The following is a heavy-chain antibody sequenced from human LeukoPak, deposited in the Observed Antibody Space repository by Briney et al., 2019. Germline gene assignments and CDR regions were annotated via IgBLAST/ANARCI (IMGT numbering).Heavy chain of an antibody. Sequence: GGSLRLSCAASGFTFSSYEMNWVRQAPGKGLEWVSYIISIGSAIYYAASVKGRFTSSRDNAKNSLYLQMNSLRADDTAVYYCARGISGYDFYYFYYMDVWGKGTTVTFSS. D-gene: IGHD5-12*01. J-gene: IGHJ6*03. V-gene: IGHV3-48*03. CDR1: GFTFSSYE. CDR3: ARGISGYDFYYFYYMDV. CDR2: IISIGSAI.